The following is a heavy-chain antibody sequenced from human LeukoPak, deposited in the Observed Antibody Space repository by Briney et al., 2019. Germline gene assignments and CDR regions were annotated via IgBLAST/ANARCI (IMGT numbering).Heavy chain of an antibody. D-gene: IGHD3-10*01. J-gene: IGHJ6*02. Sequence: SVKVSCKASGGTFTTYAISWVRQAPGQGLEGMGGIIPIFGIANYAQKFQGRVTITADKSTSTAYMELSSLRSEDTAVYYCANRGLGGMVRDLYYYYGMDVWGQGTTVTVSS. CDR3: ANRGLGGMVRDLYYYYGMDV. CDR1: GGTFTTYA. CDR2: IIPIFGIA. V-gene: IGHV1-69*10.